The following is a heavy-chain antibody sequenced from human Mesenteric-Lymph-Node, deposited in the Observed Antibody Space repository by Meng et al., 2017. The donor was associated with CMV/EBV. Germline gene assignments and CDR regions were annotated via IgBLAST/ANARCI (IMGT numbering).Heavy chain of an antibody. J-gene: IGHJ4*02. CDR3: VRRLAD. V-gene: IGHV3-74*01. CDR1: GFPFSVYY. Sequence: GESLKISCAASGFPFSVYYMHWVRQVPGKGLVWVSHINPDGTYTNYADSVKGRFTASRDNAKNTIYLQMNSLRAEDTAVYYCVRRLADWGQGTLVTVSS. CDR2: INPDGTYT.